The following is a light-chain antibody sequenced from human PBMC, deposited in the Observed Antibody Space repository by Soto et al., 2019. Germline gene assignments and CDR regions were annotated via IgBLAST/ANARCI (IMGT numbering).Light chain of an antibody. CDR1: QSVSSN. Sequence: EIVMTQSPATLSVSPGARATLSCRASQSVSSNLAWYQQKPGQAPRLLIYGASTRATGNPDRFSGSGSGTEFTLTISSLQSEDFAVYYCHQYNNWPPWTFGQGTKVEIK. V-gene: IGKV3-15*01. J-gene: IGKJ1*01. CDR2: GAS. CDR3: HQYNNWPPWT.